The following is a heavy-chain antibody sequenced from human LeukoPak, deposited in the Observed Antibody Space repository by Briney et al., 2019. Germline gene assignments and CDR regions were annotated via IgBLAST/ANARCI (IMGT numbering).Heavy chain of an antibody. Sequence: GGSLRLSCAASGFTFSSYAMSWVRQAPGKGPEWVSAISGSGGSTYYADSVKGRFTISRDNSKNTLYLQMNSLRAEDTAVYYCAKDYHIGAIAAANGQFDYWGQGTLVTVSS. J-gene: IGHJ4*02. CDR2: ISGSGGST. D-gene: IGHD6-13*01. CDR1: GFTFSSYA. CDR3: AKDYHIGAIAAANGQFDY. V-gene: IGHV3-23*01.